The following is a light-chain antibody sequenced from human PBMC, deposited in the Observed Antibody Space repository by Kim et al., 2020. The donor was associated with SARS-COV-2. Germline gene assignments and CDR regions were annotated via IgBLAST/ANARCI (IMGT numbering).Light chain of an antibody. V-gene: IGLV4-69*01. Sequence: ASVQHTCSLSSGHTRYAIAWHQQQPEKGPRYLMKVNKDGSNSKGDGISDRFSGSSSGAERYLTISSLQSEDEADYYCQTWDTGIRVFGGGTQLTVL. CDR3: QTWDTGIRV. J-gene: IGLJ3*02. CDR1: SGHTRYA. CDR2: VNKDGSN.